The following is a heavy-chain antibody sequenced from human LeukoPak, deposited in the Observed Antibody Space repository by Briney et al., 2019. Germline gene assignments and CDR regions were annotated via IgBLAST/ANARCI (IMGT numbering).Heavy chain of an antibody. Sequence: VASVKVSCKASGYTFSGYYMHWVRQAPGQGLEWMGIINPSGGSTSYAQKFQGRVTMTRDMSTSTVYMELSSLRSEDTAVYYCARGMPPADYYGSGSYSLDYWGQGTLVTVSS. D-gene: IGHD3-10*01. CDR2: INPSGGST. CDR1: GYTFSGYY. CDR3: ARGMPPADYYGSGSYSLDY. J-gene: IGHJ4*02. V-gene: IGHV1-46*01.